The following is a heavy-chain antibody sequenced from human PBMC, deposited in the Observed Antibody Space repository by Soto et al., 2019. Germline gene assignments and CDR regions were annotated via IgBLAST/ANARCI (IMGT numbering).Heavy chain of an antibody. Sequence: TLSLTCGIFGDSVSNNGATWNWIRQSPSRGLEWLGRAYYRSRWRYDYATSVRGRITINPDTSKNQFSLQLNSVTPEDTAVYYCARDPPDFNSGFDYWGQGTPVTVSS. J-gene: IGHJ4*02. V-gene: IGHV6-1*01. CDR2: AYYRSRWRY. CDR1: GDSVSNNGAT. D-gene: IGHD1-26*01. CDR3: ARDPPDFNSGFDY.